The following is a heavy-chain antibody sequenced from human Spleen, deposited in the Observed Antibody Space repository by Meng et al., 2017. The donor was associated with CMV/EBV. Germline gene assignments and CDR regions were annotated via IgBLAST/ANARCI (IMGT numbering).Heavy chain of an antibody. Sequence: GESLKISCAASGFTFSSYAMHWVRQAPGKGPEWVALISNDGGNKQYADSVKGRFTISRDNSKNTLYLQMNSLRVEDTAVYYCGGGTGTTSSYFDYWGQGTLVTVSS. V-gene: IGHV3-30*14. CDR3: GGGTGTTSSYFDY. J-gene: IGHJ4*02. CDR2: ISNDGGNK. D-gene: IGHD1-7*01. CDR1: GFTFSSYA.